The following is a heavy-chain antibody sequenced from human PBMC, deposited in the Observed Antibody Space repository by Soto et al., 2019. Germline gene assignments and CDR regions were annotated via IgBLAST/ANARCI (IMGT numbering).Heavy chain of an antibody. CDR3: ARAQLRSALDY. J-gene: IGHJ4*02. D-gene: IGHD5-12*01. CDR1: GGSISSGVYY. V-gene: IGHV4-31*03. CDR2: IYYSGST. Sequence: TLSHTCSVSGGSISSGVYYGKGVRQHPGKGLEWIGYIYYSGSTYYNPSLKSRVTISVDTSKNQFSLKLSSVTAADTAVYYCARAQLRSALDYWGQGTLVTVS.